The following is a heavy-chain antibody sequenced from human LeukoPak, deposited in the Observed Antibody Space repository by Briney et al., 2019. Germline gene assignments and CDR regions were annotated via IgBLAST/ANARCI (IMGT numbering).Heavy chain of an antibody. J-gene: IGHJ4*02. D-gene: IGHD1-26*01. CDR3: ARDPPEYSGSYYGPTYYFDY. V-gene: IGHV1-2*02. CDR2: INPNSTGT. CDR1: GYTFSGHH. Sequence: ASVKVSCKASGYTFSGHHMHWVRQATGQGLEWMGWINPNSTGTNYAQKFQGRVTMTRDTSISTAYMELSRLRSDDTAVYYCARDPPEYSGSYYGPTYYFDYWGQGTLVTVSS.